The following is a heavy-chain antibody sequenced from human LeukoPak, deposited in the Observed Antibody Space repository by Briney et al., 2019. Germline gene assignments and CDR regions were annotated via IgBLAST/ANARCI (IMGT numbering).Heavy chain of an antibody. CDR1: GGSISSYY. Sequence: PSETLSLTCTVSGGSISSYYWSWIRQPAGTALEWIGRIYTSGTITYNPSLKSRVTMSVDTSKNQFSLKLNSVTAADTAVYYYAKSNGYGLIDIWGQGTMVTVSS. D-gene: IGHD3-10*01. CDR3: AKSNGYGLIDI. J-gene: IGHJ3*02. V-gene: IGHV4-4*07. CDR2: IYTSGTI.